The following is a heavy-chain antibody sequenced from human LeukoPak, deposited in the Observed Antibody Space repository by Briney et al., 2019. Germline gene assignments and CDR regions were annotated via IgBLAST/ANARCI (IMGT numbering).Heavy chain of an antibody. CDR2: INSDGSST. D-gene: IGHD3-9*01. Sequence: GGSLRLSCAASGFTFNTYWMSWVRQAPGKGLVWVSRINSDGSSTSYADSVKGRFTISRDNAKNTLYLQMNSLRAEDTAVYYCARDHFYYDILTGYQDAFDIWGQGTMVTVSS. J-gene: IGHJ3*02. CDR3: ARDHFYYDILTGYQDAFDI. V-gene: IGHV3-74*01. CDR1: GFTFNTYW.